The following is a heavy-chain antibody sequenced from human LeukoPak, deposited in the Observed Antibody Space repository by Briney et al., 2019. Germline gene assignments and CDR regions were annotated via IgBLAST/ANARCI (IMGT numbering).Heavy chain of an antibody. V-gene: IGHV3-23*01. D-gene: IGHD3-22*01. J-gene: IGHJ4*02. CDR3: AKDRNYYDSSGYFDY. Sequence: PGGSLRLSCAASGFTFSSYAMSWVRHAPGKGLECVSAISGSGGSTYYADSVKGRVTISRDNSKNTLYLQMNSLRAEDTAVYYCAKDRNYYDSSGYFDYWGQGTLVTVSS. CDR2: ISGSGGST. CDR1: GFTFSSYA.